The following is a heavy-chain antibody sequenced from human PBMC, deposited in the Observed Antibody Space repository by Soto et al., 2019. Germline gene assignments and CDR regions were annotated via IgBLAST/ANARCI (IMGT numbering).Heavy chain of an antibody. V-gene: IGHV4-30-2*01. Sequence: QLQLQESGSGLVKPSQTLSLTCAVSGGSISSGGYSWSWIRQPPGKGLEWIGYISHSGSTYYNPSLKSQATTSVDRSKNQISLKLSSVTAADTAEYDCASGQQLVRNYWGQGTLVTVSS. CDR1: GGSISSGGYS. D-gene: IGHD6-13*01. J-gene: IGHJ4*02. CDR2: ISHSGST. CDR3: ASGQQLVRNY.